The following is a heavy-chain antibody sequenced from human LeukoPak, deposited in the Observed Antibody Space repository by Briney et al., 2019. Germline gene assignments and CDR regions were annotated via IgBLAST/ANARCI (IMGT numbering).Heavy chain of an antibody. Sequence: PGGSLRLSCAASGFTFSSYAMHWVRQAPGKGLEWVAVISYDGSNKYYADSVKGRFTISRDNAKNSLYLQMNSLRDEDTAVYYCARERFGAFDIWGQGTMVTVSS. V-gene: IGHV3-30-3*01. D-gene: IGHD3-10*01. J-gene: IGHJ3*02. CDR3: ARERFGAFDI. CDR1: GFTFSSYA. CDR2: ISYDGSNK.